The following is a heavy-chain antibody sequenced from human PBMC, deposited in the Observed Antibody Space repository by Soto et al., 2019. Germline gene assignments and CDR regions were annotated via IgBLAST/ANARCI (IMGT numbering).Heavy chain of an antibody. D-gene: IGHD3-10*01. V-gene: IGHV4-59*01. CDR3: ARVWGGAFDI. CDR1: GGSIRSYY. Sequence: QVQLQESGPGLVKPSETLSLTCTVSGGSIRSYYWSWIRQPPGKGLEWIGYIYYSGSTNYNPSLKSRVTISLDTSKNQFSLKLSSVTAADTAVYYCARVWGGAFDIWGQGTMVTVSS. CDR2: IYYSGST. J-gene: IGHJ3*02.